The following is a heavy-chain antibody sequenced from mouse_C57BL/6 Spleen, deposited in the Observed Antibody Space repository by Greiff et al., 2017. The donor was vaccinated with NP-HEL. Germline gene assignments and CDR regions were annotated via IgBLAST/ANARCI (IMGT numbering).Heavy chain of an antibody. CDR3: TRVMGFITTVVATPYAMDY. Sequence: EVQGVESGEGLVKPGGSLKLSCAASGFTFSSYAMSWVRQTPEKRLEWVAYISSGGDYIYYADTVKGRFTISRDNARNTLYLQMSSLKSEDTAMYYCTRVMGFITTVVATPYAMDYWGQGTSVTVSS. CDR1: GFTFSSYA. J-gene: IGHJ4*01. V-gene: IGHV5-9-1*02. D-gene: IGHD1-1*01. CDR2: ISSGGDYI.